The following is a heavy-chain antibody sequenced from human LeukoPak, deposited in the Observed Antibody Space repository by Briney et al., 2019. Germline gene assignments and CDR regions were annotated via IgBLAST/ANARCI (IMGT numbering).Heavy chain of an antibody. CDR2: ISSSSGYI. V-gene: IGHV3-21*01. D-gene: IGHD6-6*01. J-gene: IGHJ6*03. Sequence: GGSLRLSCAASGFTFSSYSMNWVRQAPGKGLEWVSSISSSSGYIYYADSVKGRFTISRDNARNSLYLQMNSLRAEDTAVYYCARGDSSSSYFYMDVWGKGTTVTVSS. CDR3: ARGDSSSSYFYMDV. CDR1: GFTFSSYS.